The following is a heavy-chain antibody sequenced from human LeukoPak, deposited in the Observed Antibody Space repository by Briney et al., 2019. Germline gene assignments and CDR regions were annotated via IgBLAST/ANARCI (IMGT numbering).Heavy chain of an antibody. CDR1: GGSISSYY. J-gene: IGHJ4*02. CDR3: ARSSRYYYDSSGYYDDY. V-gene: IGHV4-4*07. D-gene: IGHD3-22*01. Sequence: PSETLSLTCTVSGGSISSYYWSWIRQPAGKGLEWIGRIYTSGSTNYNPSLESRVTISVDTSKNQFSLKLSSVTAEDTAVYYCARSSRYYYDSSGYYDDYWGQGTLVTVSS. CDR2: IYTSGST.